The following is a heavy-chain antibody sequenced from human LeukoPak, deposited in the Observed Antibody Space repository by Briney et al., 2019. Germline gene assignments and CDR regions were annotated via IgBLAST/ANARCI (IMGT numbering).Heavy chain of an antibody. CDR1: GDSISSDGYS. D-gene: IGHD3-22*01. CDR2: IYHSGST. J-gene: IGHJ4*02. V-gene: IGHV4-30-2*01. CDR3: ARTYEYYYDSSGYLYYFDY. Sequence: PSETLSLTCAVSGDSISSDGYSWSWVRQPPGKGLEWIGYIYHSGSTYYNPSLKSRVTISVDTSKNQFSLKLSSVTAADTAVYYCARTYEYYYDSSGYLYYFDYWGQGTLVTVSS.